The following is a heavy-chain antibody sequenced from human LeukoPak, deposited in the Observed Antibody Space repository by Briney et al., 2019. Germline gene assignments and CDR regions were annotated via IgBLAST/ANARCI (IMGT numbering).Heavy chain of an antibody. D-gene: IGHD2-15*01. Sequence: GRSLRLSCAASGFTLDENDMHCVRQAPGKGLEWVSGISWNSGSIGYADSVKGRFTISRDNAKNSLYLQMNSLRAEDTALYYSAAVMAPLAATPDYWGQGTLVTVSS. J-gene: IGHJ4*02. CDR3: AAVMAPLAATPDY. CDR2: ISWNSGSI. CDR1: GFTLDEND. V-gene: IGHV3-9*01.